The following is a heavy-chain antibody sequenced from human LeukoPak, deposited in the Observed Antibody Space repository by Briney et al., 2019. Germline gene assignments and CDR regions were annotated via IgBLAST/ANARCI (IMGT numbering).Heavy chain of an antibody. V-gene: IGHV3-48*01. D-gene: IGHD2-2*01. Sequence: GGSLRLSCAASGFTFSSYSMNWVRQAPGRGLEWVSYISSSSSTIYYADSVRGRFTISRDNAKNSLYLQMNSLRAEDTAVYYCARDLCSSTSCYAGWFDPWGQGTLVTVSS. CDR2: ISSSSSTI. CDR3: ARDLCSSTSCYAGWFDP. J-gene: IGHJ5*02. CDR1: GFTFSSYS.